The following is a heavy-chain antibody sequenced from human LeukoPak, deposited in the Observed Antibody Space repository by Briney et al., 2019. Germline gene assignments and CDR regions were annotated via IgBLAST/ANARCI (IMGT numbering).Heavy chain of an antibody. CDR1: GYTFTSYD. CDR2: MNPNSGNT. V-gene: IGHV1-8*01. D-gene: IGHD3-22*01. CDR3: ARNYDSSGYYYGFDY. J-gene: IGHJ4*02. Sequence: ASVKVSCKASGYTFTSYDINWVRQATGHGPEWMGWMNPNSGNTGYAQKFQGRVTMTRNTSISTAYMELSRLRSDDTAVYYCARNYDSSGYYYGFDYWGQGTLVTVSS.